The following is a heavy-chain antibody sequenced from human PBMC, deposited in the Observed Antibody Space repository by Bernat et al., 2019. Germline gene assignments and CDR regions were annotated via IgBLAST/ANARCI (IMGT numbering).Heavy chain of an antibody. J-gene: IGHJ4*02. CDR1: GFTFSSYA. V-gene: IGHV3-23*01. CDR2: ISGSGGST. Sequence: EVQLLESGGGLVQPGGSLRLSCAAPGFTFSSYAMSWVRQAPGKGLEWVSAISGSGGSTYCSDSVKGRFTISRDNSKNTLYLQMNSLRAEDTAVYYCAKESAAASRSVDYWGQGTLVTVSS. D-gene: IGHD6-13*01. CDR3: AKESAAASRSVDY.